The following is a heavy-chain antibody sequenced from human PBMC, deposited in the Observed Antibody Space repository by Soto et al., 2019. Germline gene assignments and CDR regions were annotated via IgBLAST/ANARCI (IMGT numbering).Heavy chain of an antibody. V-gene: IGHV3-33*08. CDR2: MHTGGNEK. Sequence: QVQLVESGGGVVPPGGSLRLSCAASGFTFSYYGFHWVRQAPGKGLEWVAVMHTGGNEKYYVDSVKGRFTVSRDDSRNMVYLEMSGLRAEDTAEYFCARDADTTGHYSHFDLWGRGALVAVS. CDR3: ARDADTTGHYSHFDL. CDR1: GFTFSYYG. J-gene: IGHJ4*02. D-gene: IGHD3-9*01.